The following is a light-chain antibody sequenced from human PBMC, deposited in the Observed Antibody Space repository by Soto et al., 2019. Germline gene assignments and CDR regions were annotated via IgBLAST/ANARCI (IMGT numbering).Light chain of an antibody. Sequence: DIQMTQSPSSLSASEGDRVTITCRAGQSISTYLNWYQQKPGKAPKLLIYAASSLQSGVPSRFSGSGSGTDFTLAISSLQPEDFATYYCQPSYSTPRTFGQGTKVEIK. CDR3: QPSYSTPRT. CDR1: QSISTY. CDR2: AAS. J-gene: IGKJ1*01. V-gene: IGKV1-39*01.